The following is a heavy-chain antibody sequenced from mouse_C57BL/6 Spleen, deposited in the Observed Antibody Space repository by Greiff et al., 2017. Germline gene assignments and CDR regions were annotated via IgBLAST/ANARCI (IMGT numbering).Heavy chain of an antibody. V-gene: IGHV1-85*01. CDR2: IYPRDGST. Sequence: VQLQQSGPELVKPGASVKLSCKASGYTFTSYDINWVKQRPGQGLEWIGWIYPRDGSTKYNEKFKGKATLTVDTSSSTAYMELHSLTSEDSAVYFCARGGYDVRYAMDYWGQGTSVTVSS. J-gene: IGHJ4*01. CDR1: GYTFTSYD. D-gene: IGHD2-2*01. CDR3: ARGGYDVRYAMDY.